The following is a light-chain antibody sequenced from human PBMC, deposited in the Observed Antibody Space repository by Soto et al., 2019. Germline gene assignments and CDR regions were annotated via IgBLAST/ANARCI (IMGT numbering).Light chain of an antibody. Sequence: EIVLTQSPGTLSLSPGERATLSCRASQSVINDYLAWYQQKPGQAPRLLIYDASNRATGIPDRFSGSGSGTDFTLTINRLEPEDFAVYYCQQYGSTPRTFGQGTKLEIK. CDR3: QQYGSTPRT. CDR2: DAS. V-gene: IGKV3-20*01. J-gene: IGKJ2*01. CDR1: QSVINDY.